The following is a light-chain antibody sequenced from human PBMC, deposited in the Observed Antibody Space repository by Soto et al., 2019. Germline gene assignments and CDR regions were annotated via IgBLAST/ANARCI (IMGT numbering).Light chain of an antibody. CDR1: EVITNY. CDR2: DAS. Sequence: DIQMTQSPSSLSASVGDRITITCQASEVITNYLHWYQQKPGKAPKLLIYDASNLETGVPSRFSGSGSGTDFSFTISSLQAEDIATYYCQQYDYMPYTFGQGTKLEMK. J-gene: IGKJ2*01. V-gene: IGKV1-33*01. CDR3: QQYDYMPYT.